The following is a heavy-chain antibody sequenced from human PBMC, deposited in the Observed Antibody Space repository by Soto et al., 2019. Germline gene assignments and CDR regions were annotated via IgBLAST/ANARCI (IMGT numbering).Heavy chain of an antibody. J-gene: IGHJ6*02. CDR2: IRAYNGNT. Sequence: QFQLVQSGAEVKKPGASVKVSCQASVYTFTSYGISWVRQAPVQGLEWMGWIRAYNGNTNYAQTLQGRDTMTTDTSTGTAYMALRSLRSEDTAVYYCAIDREIHYYYYGMDVWGQGTTGSVSS. CDR1: VYTFTSYG. CDR3: AIDREIHYYYYGMDV. D-gene: IGHD1-26*01. V-gene: IGHV1-18*01.